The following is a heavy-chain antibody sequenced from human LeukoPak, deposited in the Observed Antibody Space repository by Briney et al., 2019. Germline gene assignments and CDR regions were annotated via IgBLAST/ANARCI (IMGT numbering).Heavy chain of an antibody. V-gene: IGHV3-23*01. CDR3: AKALWLANYYFDY. CDR2: IRGSGDSA. D-gene: IGHD6-19*01. CDR1: GFTFSSYA. Sequence: GGSLRLSCAASGFTFSSYAMSWVRQAPGKGLEWVSAIRGSGDSAYYADSVKGRFTISRDNSKNTLYLQMNSLRAEDTAVYYCAKALWLANYYFDYWGQGTLVTVSS. J-gene: IGHJ4*02.